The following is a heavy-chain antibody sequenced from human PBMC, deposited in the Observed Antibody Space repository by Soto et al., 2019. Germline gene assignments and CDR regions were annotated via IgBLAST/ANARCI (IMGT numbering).Heavy chain of an antibody. CDR2: ISGSGGST. CDR1: GFTFSSYA. D-gene: IGHD3-22*01. Sequence: PGGSLRLSCAASGFTFSSYAMSWVRQAPGKGLEWVAAISGSGGSTYYADSVKGRFTISRDTSKSTLSLQMTSLRPEDTAVYYCASGAAFYYDTSRYWGQGTLVTVSS. CDR3: ASGAAFYYDTSRY. V-gene: IGHV3-23*01. J-gene: IGHJ4*02.